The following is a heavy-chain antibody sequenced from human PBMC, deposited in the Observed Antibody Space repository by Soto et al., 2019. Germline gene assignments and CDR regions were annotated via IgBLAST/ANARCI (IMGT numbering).Heavy chain of an antibody. Sequence: GRSLRRSCAASGFTFSSYAMSGVRQAPGNRLEWVSAISDSDGSTYYADSVKGRFTISRDNSKNTLYLQMNSLRAEDTAVYYFARSRVVVVPAVLYYFDYWGQGTMVTVCS. J-gene: IGHJ4*01. CDR3: ARSRVVVVPAVLYYFDY. CDR2: ISDSDGST. V-gene: IGHV3-23*01. D-gene: IGHD2-2*01. CDR1: GFTFSSYA.